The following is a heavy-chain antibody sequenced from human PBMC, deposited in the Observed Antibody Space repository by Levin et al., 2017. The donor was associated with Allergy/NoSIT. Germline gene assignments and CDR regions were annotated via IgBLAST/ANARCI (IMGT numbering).Heavy chain of an antibody. CDR3: ARVYYDFWSGYPSWFDP. CDR2: ISAYNGNT. V-gene: IGHV1-18*01. J-gene: IGHJ5*02. Sequence: AGESLKISCKASGYTFTSYGISWVRQAPGQGLEWMGWISAYNGNTNYAQKLQGRVTMTTDTSTSTAYMELRSLRSDDTAVYYCARVYYDFWSGYPSWFDPWGQGTLVTVSS. D-gene: IGHD3-3*01. CDR1: GYTFTSYG.